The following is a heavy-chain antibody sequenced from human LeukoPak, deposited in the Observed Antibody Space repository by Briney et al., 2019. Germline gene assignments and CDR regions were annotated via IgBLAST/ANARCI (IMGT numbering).Heavy chain of an antibody. J-gene: IGHJ5*02. CDR1: GYTFTSYA. V-gene: IGHV7-4-1*02. D-gene: IGHD3-3*01. Sequence: ASVKVSCKASGYTFTSYAMNWVRQAPGQGLEWMGWINTNTGNPTYAQGFTGRFVFSLDTPVSTAYLQISSLKAEDTAVYYCARVSEYYDFWSGYCNWFDPWGQGTLVTVSS. CDR2: INTNTGNP. CDR3: ARVSEYYDFWSGYCNWFDP.